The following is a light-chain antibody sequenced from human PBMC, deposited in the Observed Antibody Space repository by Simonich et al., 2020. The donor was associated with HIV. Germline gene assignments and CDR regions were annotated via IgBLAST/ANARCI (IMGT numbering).Light chain of an antibody. CDR1: QSVLHSSNHQNY. CDR3: QQYYSTPRT. J-gene: IGKJ1*01. CDR2: WAS. V-gene: IGKV4-1*01. Sequence: DIVMTQSPDSLAVSLGERATIHCKSSQSVLHSSNHQNYLVWYQQKPGQPPKLLIYWASTRESGFPDRFSGSGSGTDFTLTISSLQAEDVAVYYCQQYYSTPRTFGQGTKVEIK.